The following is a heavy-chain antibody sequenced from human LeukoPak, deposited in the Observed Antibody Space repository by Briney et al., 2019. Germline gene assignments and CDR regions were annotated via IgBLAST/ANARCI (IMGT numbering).Heavy chain of an antibody. CDR2: ISSGSSAI. Sequence: GGSLRLSCAASGFTFSTYSMTWVRQAPGKGLEWVSIISSGSSAIFSADALKGRFTISRDDAKNLLYLHMNSLRAEDAAVYYCARGHTGVARHFDFWGQGTLVTVSS. V-gene: IGHV3-21*01. CDR3: ARGHTGVARHFDF. J-gene: IGHJ4*02. CDR1: GFTFSTYS. D-gene: IGHD2-15*01.